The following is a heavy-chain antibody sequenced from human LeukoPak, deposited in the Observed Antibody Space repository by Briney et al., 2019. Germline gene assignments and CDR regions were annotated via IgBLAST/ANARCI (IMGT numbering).Heavy chain of an antibody. CDR3: AKGSKAVLFTRDHYMDV. V-gene: IGHV1-69*01. CDR2: IIPIFGTA. CDR1: GGTFSSYA. J-gene: IGHJ6*03. Sequence: SVKVSCKASGGTFSSYAISWVRQAPGQGLEWMGGIIPIFGTANYAQKFQGRVTITADESTSTAYMELSSLRSEDTAVYFCAKGSKAVLFTRDHYMDVWGKGTTVTISS. D-gene: IGHD6-19*01.